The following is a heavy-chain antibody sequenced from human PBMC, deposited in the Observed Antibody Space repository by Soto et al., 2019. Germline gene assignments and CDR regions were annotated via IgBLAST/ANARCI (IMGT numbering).Heavy chain of an antibody. Sequence: QVQLVQSGAEVKPPGASVRVSCKASGYTFTAQRLHWVRQAPGQRLEWMGWIHPGNGQTQYSQRFQGRVSLTRDTSATTAYMDLSSLRADDTALYYCASRPDLGMGPFAYWGQGTLVTVSS. D-gene: IGHD7-27*01. CDR1: GYTFTAQR. V-gene: IGHV1-3*01. J-gene: IGHJ4*02. CDR3: ASRPDLGMGPFAY. CDR2: IHPGNGQT.